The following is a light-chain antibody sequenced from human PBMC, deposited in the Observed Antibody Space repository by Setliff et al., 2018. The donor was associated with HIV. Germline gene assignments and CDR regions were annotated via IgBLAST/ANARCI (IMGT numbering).Light chain of an antibody. CDR1: SGDVGRYNL. CDR3: CSNTGSNTYV. Sequence: QSALTQPASVSGSPGQSITISCTGTSGDVGRYNLVSWYQQQPGKPPKLMIYQASKRPSGVSNRFSGSKSGNTASLTIPGLQAEDEADYYCCSNTGSNTYVFGTGTKV. CDR2: QAS. V-gene: IGLV2-23*01. J-gene: IGLJ1*01.